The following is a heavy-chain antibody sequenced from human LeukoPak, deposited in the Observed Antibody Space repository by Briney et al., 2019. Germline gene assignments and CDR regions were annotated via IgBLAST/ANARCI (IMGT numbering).Heavy chain of an antibody. CDR3: AKEDQWLVTPYFDY. D-gene: IGHD6-19*01. J-gene: IGHJ4*02. CDR1: GFTFSSYG. CDR2: ISYDVSNK. Sequence: PGGPLRLSCAASGFTFSSYGMPWVCQAPGKGLEWVAVISYDVSNKYYADSVKGPFTISRDNSKNTLYLQMNSLRAEDTAVYYCAKEDQWLVTPYFDYWGQGTLVTVSS. V-gene: IGHV3-30*18.